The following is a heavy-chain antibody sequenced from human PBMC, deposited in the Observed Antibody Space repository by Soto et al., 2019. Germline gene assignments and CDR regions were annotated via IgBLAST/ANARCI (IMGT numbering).Heavy chain of an antibody. Sequence: ASVKVSCKASGYTFTSYDINWVRQATGQGLEWMGWMNPNSGSTGYAQKFQGRVTMTRNTSISTAYMELSSLRSEDTAVYYCARGIIAARPNYYYMDVWGKGTTVTVSS. CDR3: ARGIIAARPNYYYMDV. V-gene: IGHV1-8*01. CDR2: MNPNSGST. J-gene: IGHJ6*03. CDR1: GYTFTSYD. D-gene: IGHD6-6*01.